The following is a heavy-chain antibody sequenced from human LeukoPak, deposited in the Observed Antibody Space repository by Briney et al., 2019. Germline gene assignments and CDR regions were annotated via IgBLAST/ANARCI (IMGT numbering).Heavy chain of an antibody. D-gene: IGHD5-18*01. CDR1: GFTFSSYA. CDR2: ISGSGGST. CDR3: ARDLIGYSYGYWTDY. Sequence: GGSLRLSCAASGFTFSSYAMSWVRQAPGKGLEWVSAISGSGGSTYYADSVKGRFTISRDNSKNTLYLQMNSLRAEDTAVYYCARDLIGYSYGYWTDYWGQGTLVTVSS. V-gene: IGHV3-23*01. J-gene: IGHJ4*02.